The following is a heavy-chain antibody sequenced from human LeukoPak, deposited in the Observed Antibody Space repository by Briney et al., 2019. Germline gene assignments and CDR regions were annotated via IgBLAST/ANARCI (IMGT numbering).Heavy chain of an antibody. Sequence: GESLKISCKGSGYSFTSYWIGWVRQMPGKGLEWMGIIYPGDSDTRYSPSFQGQVYISSDKSITTAYVLWRSLNASHAPMFFCGRVRPQDGFDILGQGTMVTCSS. J-gene: IGHJ3*02. CDR2: IYPGDSDT. CDR3: GRVRPQDGFDI. V-gene: IGHV5-51*01. CDR1: GYSFTSYW.